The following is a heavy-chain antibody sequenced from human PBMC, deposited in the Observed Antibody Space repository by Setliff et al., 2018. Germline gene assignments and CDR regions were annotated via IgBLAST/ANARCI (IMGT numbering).Heavy chain of an antibody. CDR3: MKKIIAGGGPPYDYFDY. V-gene: IGHV3-23*01. CDR2: IHGEGINT. CDR1: GFTFSTYV. J-gene: IGHJ4*02. Sequence: GGSLRLSCAASGFTFSTYVMTWVRQAPGKGLEWVSSIHGEGINTYYADSVKGRFTISRDNSKNTLFLQMNSLRADDTAVYYCMKKIIAGGGPPYDYFDYWGQGMLVT. D-gene: IGHD1-26*01.